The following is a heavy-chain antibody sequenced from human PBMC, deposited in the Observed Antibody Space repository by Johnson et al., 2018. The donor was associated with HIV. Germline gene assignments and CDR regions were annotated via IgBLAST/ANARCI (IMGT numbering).Heavy chain of an antibody. CDR2: ISWNSGSI. D-gene: IGHD3-22*01. V-gene: IGHV3-9*01. CDR1: GFTFDDYA. Sequence: EVQLVESGGGVVQPGRSLRLSCAASGFTFDDYAMHWVRQAPGKGLEWVSGISWNSGSIGYADSVKGRFTISRDNAKNSLYLQMNSLKAEDTALYYCAKDLALSGYLDAFDIWGQGTMVTVS. J-gene: IGHJ3*02. CDR3: AKDLALSGYLDAFDI.